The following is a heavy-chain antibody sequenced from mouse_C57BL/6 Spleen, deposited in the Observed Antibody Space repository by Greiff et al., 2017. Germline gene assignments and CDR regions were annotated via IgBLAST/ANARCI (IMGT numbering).Heavy chain of an antibody. J-gene: IGHJ1*03. CDR1: GYTFTEYT. CDR3: ARHEEAGYFDV. D-gene: IGHD6-1*01. V-gene: IGHV1-62-2*01. Sequence: QVQLQQSGAELVKPGASVKLSCKASGYTFTEYTIHWVKQRSGQGLEWIGWLYPGSGSIKYNEKFKDKATLTASKSSSTVYMELSRLTSEDSAVYFCARHEEAGYFDVWGTGTTVTVSS. CDR2: LYPGSGSI.